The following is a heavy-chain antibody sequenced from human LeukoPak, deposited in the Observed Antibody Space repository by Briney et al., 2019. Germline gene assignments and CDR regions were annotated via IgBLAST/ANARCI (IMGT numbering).Heavy chain of an antibody. V-gene: IGHV4-39*01. J-gene: IGHJ3*02. D-gene: IGHD2-15*01. CDR3: ARPAYCSGGSCYLPRNAFDI. CDR1: GGSISSSSYY. CDR2: IYYSGST. Sequence: SETLSLTCTVYGGSISSSSYYWGWIRQPPGKGLEWIGSIYYSGSTYYNPSLKSRVTISVDTSKNQFSLKLSSVTAADTAVYYCARPAYCSGGSCYLPRNAFDIWGQGTMVTVSS.